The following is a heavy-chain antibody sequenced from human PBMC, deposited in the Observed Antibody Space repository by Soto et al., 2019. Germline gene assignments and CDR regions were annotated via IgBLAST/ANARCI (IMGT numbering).Heavy chain of an antibody. D-gene: IGHD1-26*01. CDR2: IIPIFGTA. CDR3: ARVSGRWELLYFDY. V-gene: IGHV1-69*13. Sequence: SVKVSCKASGGTFSSFAISWVRQAPGQGLEWMGGIIPIFGTANYAQKFQGRVTITADESTSTAYMELSSLRSEDTAVYYCARVSGRWELLYFDYWGQGTLVTVSS. J-gene: IGHJ4*02. CDR1: GGTFSSFA.